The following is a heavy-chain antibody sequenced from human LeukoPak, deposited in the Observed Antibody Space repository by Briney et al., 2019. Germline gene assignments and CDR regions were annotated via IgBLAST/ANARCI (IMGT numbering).Heavy chain of an antibody. J-gene: IGHJ5*02. D-gene: IGHD3-10*01. Sequence: SETLSLTCAVYGGSSSGYYWSWIRHPPGNGLEAIGEINHSGSTNYNPSLKSRVTISVDTSKNQFSLKLSSVTAADTAVYYCARGRSFVTGYYYGSGSYHNWFDPWGQGTLVTVSS. CDR3: ARGRSFVTGYYYGSGSYHNWFDP. CDR2: INHSGST. CDR1: GGSSSGYY. V-gene: IGHV4-34*01.